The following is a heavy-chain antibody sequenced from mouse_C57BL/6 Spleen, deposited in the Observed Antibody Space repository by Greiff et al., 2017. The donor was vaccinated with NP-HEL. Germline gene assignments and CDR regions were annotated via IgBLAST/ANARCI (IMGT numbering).Heavy chain of an antibody. J-gene: IGHJ4*01. CDR1: GFTFSDYY. CDR3: ARASYYAMDY. Sequence: EVQLVESEGGLVQPGSSMKLSCTASGFTFSDYYMAWVRQVPEKGLEWVANINYDGSSTYYLDSLKSRFIISRDNAKNILYLPMSSLKSEDTATYYCARASYYAMDYWGQGTSVTVSS. CDR2: INYDGSST. V-gene: IGHV5-16*01.